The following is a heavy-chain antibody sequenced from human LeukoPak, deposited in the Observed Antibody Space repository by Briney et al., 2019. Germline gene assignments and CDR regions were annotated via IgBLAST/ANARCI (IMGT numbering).Heavy chain of an antibody. CDR1: GFTFSSYN. J-gene: IGHJ3*01. D-gene: IGHD4/OR15-4a*01. V-gene: IGHV3-21*01. Sequence: PGGSLRLSCAASGFTFSSYNMNWVRQAPGKGLEWVSSISSGSSYIYYADSVKGRFTISGDNAKNSLYLQMNSLRAEDTALYYCARYGGNAFDVWGQGTMVTVSS. CDR2: ISSGSSYI. CDR3: ARYGGNAFDV.